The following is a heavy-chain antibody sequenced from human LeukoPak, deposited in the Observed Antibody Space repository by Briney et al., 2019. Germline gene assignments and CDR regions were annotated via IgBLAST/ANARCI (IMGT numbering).Heavy chain of an antibody. Sequence: GGSLRLSCAASGLTFSSYGMHWVRQAPGKGLEWVAVIWYDGSNKYYADSVKGRFTISRDNSKNTLYLQMNSLRAEDTAVYYCAKLSSGSSDGFDYWGQGTLVTVSS. CDR3: AKLSSGSSDGFDY. CDR1: GLTFSSYG. CDR2: IWYDGSNK. D-gene: IGHD1-26*01. V-gene: IGHV3-33*06. J-gene: IGHJ4*02.